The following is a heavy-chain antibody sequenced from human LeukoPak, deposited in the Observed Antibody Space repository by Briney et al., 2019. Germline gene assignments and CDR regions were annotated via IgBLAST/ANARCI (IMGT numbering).Heavy chain of an antibody. CDR3: ARDSATSGYYYMDV. CDR1: GYTFTGYY. V-gene: IGHV1-2*06. CDR2: IDPNSGGT. J-gene: IGHJ6*03. Sequence: SXXVSCKASGYTFTGYYMHWVRQAPGQGLEWMGRIDPNSGGTNYAEKFQGRVTMTRDTSISTAYMELSRLRSDDTAVYYCARDSATSGYYYMDVWGKGTTVTVSS. D-gene: IGHD1-26*01.